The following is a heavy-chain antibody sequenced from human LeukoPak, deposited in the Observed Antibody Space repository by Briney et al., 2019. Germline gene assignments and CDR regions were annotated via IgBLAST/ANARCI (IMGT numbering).Heavy chain of an antibody. CDR2: INPSGGST. V-gene: IGHV1-46*01. Sequence: ASVTVSCKASGYTFTSSHMHWVPEAPGQGLEWMGIINPSGGSTSYAQKFQGRVTMTRDTSTSTVYMELSILISEDTAVYGCAREEGTAMVRIGGHETLVTVSS. CDR1: GYTFTSSH. J-gene: IGHJ4*01. CDR3: AREEGTAMVRI. D-gene: IGHD5-18*01.